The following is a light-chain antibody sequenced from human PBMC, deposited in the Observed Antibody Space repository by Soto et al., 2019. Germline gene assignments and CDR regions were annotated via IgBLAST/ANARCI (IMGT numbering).Light chain of an antibody. J-gene: IGKJ1*01. CDR3: QQYNTCWT. V-gene: IGKV3-15*01. CDR1: QSVSSN. CDR2: GAS. Sequence: EIVMTQSPATLSVSPGERATLSCRASQSVSSNLAWYQQKPGQAPRLLIYGASTRATGIPARFSGSGSGTEFTLTISSLQSEDVAVYYCQQYNTCWTFGQGTKVEIK.